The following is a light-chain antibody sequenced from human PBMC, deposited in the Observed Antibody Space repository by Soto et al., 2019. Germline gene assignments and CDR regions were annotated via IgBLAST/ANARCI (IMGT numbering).Light chain of an antibody. CDR2: DAS. Sequence: AIQLTQSPSSLSASVGDRVTITCRASQGISSALAWYQQKPGKAPKLLIYDASSLESGVPSRFSGSGSWTDVPLTISSLQPEDFATYYWQQFNSYPQITFGGGPKVEIK. CDR3: QQFNSYPQIT. CDR1: QGISSA. V-gene: IGKV1-13*02. J-gene: IGKJ4*01.